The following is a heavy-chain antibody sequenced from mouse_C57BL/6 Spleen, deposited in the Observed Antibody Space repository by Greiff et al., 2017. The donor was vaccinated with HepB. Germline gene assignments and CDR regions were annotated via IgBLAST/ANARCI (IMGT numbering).Heavy chain of an antibody. CDR1: GFNIKDDY. J-gene: IGHJ3*01. CDR3: TSDYSKVWFAD. Sequence: EVQLQQSGAELVRPGASVKLSCTASGFNIKDDYMHWVKQRPEQGLEWIGWIDPENGDTEYAAKFQGKATITADTASNTAYLQRSSLTSEDTAVCYGTSDYSKVWFADWGQGTLVTVSA. D-gene: IGHD2-5*01. V-gene: IGHV14-4*01. CDR2: IDPENGDT.